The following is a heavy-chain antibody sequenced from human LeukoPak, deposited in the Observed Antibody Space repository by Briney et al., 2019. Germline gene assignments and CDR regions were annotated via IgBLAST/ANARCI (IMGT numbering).Heavy chain of an antibody. CDR1: GFTFSSYA. CDR2: ISGSGGST. J-gene: IGHJ4*02. V-gene: IGHV3-23*01. D-gene: IGHD1-26*01. CDR3: ARDSGSSEYYFDY. Sequence: GGSLRLSCAASGFTFSSYAMSWVRQAPGKGLEWVSAISGSGGSTYYADSVKGRFTISRDNSKNTLYLQMNSLRAEDTAVYYCARDSGSSEYYFDYWGQGTLVTVSS.